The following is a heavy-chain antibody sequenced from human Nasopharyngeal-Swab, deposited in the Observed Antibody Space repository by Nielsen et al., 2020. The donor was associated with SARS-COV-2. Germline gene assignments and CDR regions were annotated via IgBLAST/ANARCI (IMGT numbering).Heavy chain of an antibody. CDR2: ISSSSSYI. V-gene: IGHV3-21*01. J-gene: IGHJ6*02. Sequence: GGSLRLSCAASGFTFNNYNFNWVRQAPGKGLEWVSSISSSSSYIYYADSVKGRFTISRDNAKNSLYLQMNGLRAEDTAVYYCARDGLDYDFWSAYFMDVWGQGTTVTVS. CDR3: ARDGLDYDFWSAYFMDV. CDR1: GFTFNNYN. D-gene: IGHD3-3*01.